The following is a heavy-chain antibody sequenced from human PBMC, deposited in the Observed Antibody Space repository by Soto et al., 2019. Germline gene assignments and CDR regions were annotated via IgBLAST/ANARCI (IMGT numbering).Heavy chain of an antibody. V-gene: IGHV1-18*01. CDR2: ISAYNGNT. D-gene: IGHD5-18*01. CDR3: ARYQFDSYGPKGGLDY. Sequence: QVQLVQSGAEVKKPGASVKVSCKASGYTFTSYGISWVRQAPGQGLEWMGWISAYNGNTNYAQKLQGRVTMTPDTXTXXAYMELRSLRSDDTAVYYCARYQFDSYGPKGGLDYWGQGTLVTVSS. J-gene: IGHJ4*02. CDR1: GYTFTSYG.